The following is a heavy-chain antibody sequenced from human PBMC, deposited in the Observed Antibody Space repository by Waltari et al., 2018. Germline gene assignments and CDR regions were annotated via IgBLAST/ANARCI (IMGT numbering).Heavy chain of an antibody. V-gene: IGHV1-18*01. CDR2: ISAYNGNT. Sequence: QGQLVQSGAEVKKPGASVKVSCQASGSTFTSHGLRWGGPPPGHGLEWMGWISAYNGNTNYAQKRQGRFTMTTDTSTSTAYMELRSLRSDDTAVYYCARDPRPLLWFRELLFHFDYWGQGTLVTVSS. CDR3: ARDPRPLLWFRELLFHFDY. J-gene: IGHJ4*02. D-gene: IGHD3-10*01. CDR1: GSTFTSHG.